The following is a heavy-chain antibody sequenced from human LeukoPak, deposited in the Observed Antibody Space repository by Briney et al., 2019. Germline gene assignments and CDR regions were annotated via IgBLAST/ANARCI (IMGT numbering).Heavy chain of an antibody. J-gene: IGHJ2*01. CDR2: ISPDSNYK. CDR1: GFTFSTYS. V-gene: IGHV3-21*01. D-gene: IGHD2-2*03. CDR3: ARAPYGYCSSTSCSPYWYFDL. Sequence: GESLRLSCAASGFTFSTYSMNWLRLAPGKGLEWVSSISPDSNYKYYVDSVKGRFTISRDNAKNSLYLQMNSLRAEDTAVYYCARAPYGYCSSTSCSPYWYFDLWGRGTLVTVSS.